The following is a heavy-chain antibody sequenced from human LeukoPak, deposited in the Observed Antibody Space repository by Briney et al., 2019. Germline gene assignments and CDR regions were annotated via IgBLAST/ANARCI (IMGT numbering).Heavy chain of an antibody. Sequence: SVKVSCKASGGTFSSYAISWVRQAPGQGLEWMGGIIPIFGTANYAQKFQGRVTITADESTSTAYMELSSLRSDDTAVYYCAIEPPRYIVATKVFGGWGQGTLVTVSS. CDR2: IIPIFGTA. CDR1: GGTFSSYA. D-gene: IGHD5-12*01. CDR3: AIEPPRYIVATKVFGG. V-gene: IGHV1-69*13. J-gene: IGHJ4*02.